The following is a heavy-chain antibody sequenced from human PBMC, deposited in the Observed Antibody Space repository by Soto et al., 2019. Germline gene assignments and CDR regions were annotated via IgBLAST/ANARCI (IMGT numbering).Heavy chain of an antibody. V-gene: IGHV1-69*01. CDR1: GGAFNNYI. D-gene: IGHD1-26*01. Sequence: QVQLVQSGAEVQKPGSSVKVSCKASGGAFNNYIFDWVRQAPGQGLEWMGGIIPMFGTPKYAQTFQDRITNSADVSTGTAYMELTSLRFDDTAVYYCARGRDQPPVGLYFDSWGEGTRVTVSS. CDR3: ARGRDQPPVGLYFDS. CDR2: IIPMFGTP. J-gene: IGHJ4*02.